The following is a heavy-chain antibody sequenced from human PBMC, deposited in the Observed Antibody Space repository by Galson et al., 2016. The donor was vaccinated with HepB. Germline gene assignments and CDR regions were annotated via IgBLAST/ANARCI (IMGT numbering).Heavy chain of an antibody. V-gene: IGHV6-1*01. CDR3: TRSSPFNTGTLDF. D-gene: IGHD1-26*01. CDR1: GDSVSSNSAN. CDR2: TYYKSNWYY. J-gene: IGHJ4*02. Sequence: CAISGDSVSSNSANWHWIRQSPSRGLEWLGRTYYKSNWYYDYAVSVKSRITINPDTSKNQFSLQLNSVTPEDTAVYYCTRSSPFNTGTLDFWGQGTLVTVSS.